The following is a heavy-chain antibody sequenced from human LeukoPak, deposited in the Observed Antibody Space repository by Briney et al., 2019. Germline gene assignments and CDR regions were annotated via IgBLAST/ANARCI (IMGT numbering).Heavy chain of an antibody. J-gene: IGHJ4*02. V-gene: IGHV4-34*01. CDR1: GGSFSGYY. CDR2: INHSGST. Sequence: SETLSLTCAVYGGSFSGYYWSWIRQPPGKGLEWIGEINHSGSTNYNPSLKSRVTISVDTSKNQFSLKLSSVAAADTAVYYRARARVYYGSGSSSNWGQGTLVTVSS. CDR3: ARARVYYGSGSSSN. D-gene: IGHD3-10*01.